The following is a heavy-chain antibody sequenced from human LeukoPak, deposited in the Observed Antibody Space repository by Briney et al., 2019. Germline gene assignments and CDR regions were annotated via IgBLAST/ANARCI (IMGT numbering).Heavy chain of an antibody. CDR3: ARQYSGSYPNWFDP. J-gene: IGHJ5*02. CDR2: IYHSGST. Sequence: PSGTLSLTCAVSGGSISSSNWWSWVRQPPGKGLEWIGEIYHSGSTYYNPSLKSRVTISVDTSKNQFSLKLSSVTAADTAVYYCARQYSGSYPNWFDPWGQGTLVTVSS. V-gene: IGHV4-4*02. CDR1: GGSISSSNW. D-gene: IGHD1-26*01.